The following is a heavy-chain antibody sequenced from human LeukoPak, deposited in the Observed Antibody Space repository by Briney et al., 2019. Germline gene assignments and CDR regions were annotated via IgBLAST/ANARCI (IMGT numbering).Heavy chain of an antibody. J-gene: IGHJ4*02. CDR2: ISSSSSYI. V-gene: IGHV3-21*01. CDR3: ARDDYGSGSYYRD. Sequence: PGGSLRLSCAASGFTFSSYSMNWVRQAPGKGLEWVSSISSSSSYIYYADSVKGRFTISRGNAKNSLYLQMNSLRAEDTAVYYCARDDYGSGSYYRDWGQGTLVTVSS. D-gene: IGHD3-10*01. CDR1: GFTFSSYS.